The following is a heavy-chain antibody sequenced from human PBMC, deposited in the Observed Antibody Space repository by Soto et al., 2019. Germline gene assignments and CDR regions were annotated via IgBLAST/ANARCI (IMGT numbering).Heavy chain of an antibody. CDR3: ARWVGGSMYDNSGKYDS. D-gene: IGHD3-22*01. V-gene: IGHV3-30*03. CDR2: VAYDGSKT. J-gene: IGHJ5*01. CDR1: GFTFSSNG. Sequence: QVQLVESEGCVVQPGRSLTVTCAASGFTFSSNGMRWVRQAPGKGLEWVALVAYDGSKTYYGDSVRGRFTISRDNSENTLYLQMNSLRAEDTAVYYCARWVGGSMYDNSGKYDSWGQGTQVTVSS.